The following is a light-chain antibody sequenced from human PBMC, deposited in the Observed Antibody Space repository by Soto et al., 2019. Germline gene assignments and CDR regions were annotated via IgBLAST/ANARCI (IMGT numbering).Light chain of an antibody. V-gene: IGKV2-24*01. CDR2: EVS. CDR1: GSLVHTYGKTY. J-gene: IGKJ1*01. Sequence: VMTQTPLSAVVALGQPASSSCWSSGSLVHTYGKTYLPWLHQRPGQPPRFLIYEVSNRFSGVPNRFSSSGAETKFTLEISRVAAEDVGVYSCLPLTDFPWACEQGTNVDIK. CDR3: LPLTDFPWA.